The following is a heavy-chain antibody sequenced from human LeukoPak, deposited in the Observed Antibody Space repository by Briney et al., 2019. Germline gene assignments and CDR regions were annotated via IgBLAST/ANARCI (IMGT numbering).Heavy chain of an antibody. D-gene: IGHD2-15*01. V-gene: IGHV3-15*07. CDR3: AHGSAQYYEY. J-gene: IGHJ1*01. Sequence: PGGSLRLSCAVSGLTLSNVWMNWVRQAPAKGLEWVGRIRSQTAGGTTDFAAPVKGRFSISRDDSKNSLYLQMNSLTSEDTAVYYCAHGSAQYYEYWGQGTLVTVSS. CDR1: GLTLSNVW. CDR2: IRSQTAGGTT.